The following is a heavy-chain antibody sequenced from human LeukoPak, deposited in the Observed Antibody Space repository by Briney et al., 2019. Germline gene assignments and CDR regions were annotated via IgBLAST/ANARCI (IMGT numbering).Heavy chain of an antibody. CDR3: AKSSDLLTGYYSYFEY. D-gene: IGHD3-9*01. V-gene: IGHV4-39*07. J-gene: IGHJ4*01. Sequence: SETLSLTCTVSGGSIISSNYYWGWVRQPPGTGLEWIGSMYYSGSTHYNPSLKSRVTISVDMSKNQFSLRLSSVTAADTAVYYCAKSSDLLTGYYSYFEYWGHGTLVTVAS. CDR2: MYYSGST. CDR1: GGSIISSNYY.